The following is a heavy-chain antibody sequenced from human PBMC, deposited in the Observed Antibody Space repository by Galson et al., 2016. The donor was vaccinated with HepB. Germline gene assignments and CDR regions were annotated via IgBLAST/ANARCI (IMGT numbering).Heavy chain of an antibody. V-gene: IGHV4-59*01. CDR1: GGSISNYS. CDR3: ARYRGSAAGFDY. Sequence: SETLSLTCTVAGGSISNYSWNWIRQPPGKGLEWIAFIDYSGSTNQNPSLKSRVTISVDMSKNQFSLQLRSVNAADTAVYYCARYRGSAAGFDYWGQGTLVTVSS. J-gene: IGHJ4*02. CDR2: IDYSGST. D-gene: IGHD6-13*01.